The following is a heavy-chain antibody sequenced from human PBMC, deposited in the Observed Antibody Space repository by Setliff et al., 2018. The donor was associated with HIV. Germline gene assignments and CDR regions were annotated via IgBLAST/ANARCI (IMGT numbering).Heavy chain of an antibody. Sequence: ASVKVSCKASGYPFTSYGLCWVRQAPGQGLEWMGWISPYNGDTYYDEKFQGRVTMTTDTSTSTASMELTSLRSDGTAVYYCARMNAYYNVWRSTYYFDYWGQGTQVTVS. D-gene: IGHD3-3*01. CDR2: ISPYNGDT. V-gene: IGHV1-18*01. J-gene: IGHJ4*02. CDR3: ARMNAYYNVWRSTYYFDY. CDR1: GYPFTSYG.